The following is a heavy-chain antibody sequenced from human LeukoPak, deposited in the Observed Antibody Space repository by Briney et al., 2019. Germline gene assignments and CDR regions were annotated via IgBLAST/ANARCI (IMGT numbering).Heavy chain of an antibody. V-gene: IGHV4-34*01. CDR2: INPRGST. J-gene: IGHJ4*02. D-gene: IGHD5-24*01. Sequence: SETLSLTCAVYGGSFSGYYWSWVRQPPGKGLEWIGEINPRGSTNYNPSLKSRVTLSADTSKNQFSLTLNSVTAADTAVYYCARRRLGYYFDYWGQGTLVTVSS. CDR1: GGSFSGYY. CDR3: ARRRLGYYFDY.